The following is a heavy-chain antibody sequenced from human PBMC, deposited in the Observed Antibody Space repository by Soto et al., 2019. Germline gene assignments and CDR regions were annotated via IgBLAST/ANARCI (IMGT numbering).Heavy chain of an antibody. CDR1: GYTFTDYY. J-gene: IGHJ4*02. CDR2: INPNNGGT. Sequence: QVHLVQSGAEVKKPGASVKVSCKASGYTFTDYYLHWVRQAPGQGLEWMGWINPNNGGTNCAQKFQGRVTMTSDTSVSTAYMELSSLRSDDTAVYYCTRGDFYGSGTYYRDYWGQGTLVTVSS. V-gene: IGHV1-2*02. CDR3: TRGDFYGSGTYYRDY. D-gene: IGHD3-10*01.